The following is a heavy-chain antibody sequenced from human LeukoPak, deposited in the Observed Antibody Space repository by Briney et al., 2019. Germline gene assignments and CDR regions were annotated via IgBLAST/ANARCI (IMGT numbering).Heavy chain of an antibody. D-gene: IGHD2-2*03. V-gene: IGHV4-59*01. CDR3: ARQGGDCSSTSCYSTGWFDP. CDR1: GGSISSYY. Sequence: PSETLSLTCTVSGGSISSYYWSWIRQPPGKGLELIGYIYYSWSTNYNPSLKSRVTISVDTSKNQFSLKLSSVTAADTAVYYCARQGGDCSSTSCYSTGWFDPWGQGTLVTVSS. J-gene: IGHJ5*02. CDR2: IYYSWST.